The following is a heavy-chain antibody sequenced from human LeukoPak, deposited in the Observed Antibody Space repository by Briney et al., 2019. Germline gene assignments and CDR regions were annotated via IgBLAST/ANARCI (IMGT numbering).Heavy chain of an antibody. CDR3: ARGPYGSGISNWFDP. Sequence: SVKVSCNASGYTFTSYYMHWVRQAPGQGLEWMGGIIPIFGTANYAQKFQGRATITADESTSTAYMELSSLRSEDTAVYYCARGPYGSGISNWFDPWGQGTLVIVSS. D-gene: IGHD3-10*01. CDR1: GYTFTSYY. J-gene: IGHJ5*02. V-gene: IGHV1-69*13. CDR2: IIPIFGTA.